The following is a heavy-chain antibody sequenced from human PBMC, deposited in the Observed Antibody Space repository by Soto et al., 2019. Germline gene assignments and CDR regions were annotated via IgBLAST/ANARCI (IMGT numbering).Heavy chain of an antibody. CDR3: ARGRSRGLALAI. Sequence: GWSLRLSCAASVFTFSTYEMNWFRQAPGKGLEWVSYITSGGTNLYSADSVKGRFTFSRDNAKNSLYLQMNSLSAEDTAVYYCARGRSRGLALAIWGQGTMVT. J-gene: IGHJ3*02. D-gene: IGHD6-19*01. V-gene: IGHV3-48*03. CDR2: ITSGGTNL. CDR1: VFTFSTYE.